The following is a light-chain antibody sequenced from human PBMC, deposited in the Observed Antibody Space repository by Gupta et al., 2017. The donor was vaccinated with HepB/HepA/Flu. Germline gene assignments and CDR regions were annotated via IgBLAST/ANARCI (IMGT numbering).Light chain of an antibody. CDR3: FSYVGSDNWV. V-gene: IGLV2-11*03. J-gene: IGLJ1*01. CDR1: SSDVGSYNL. Sequence: SVXXXPXQSXTXXXXXTSSDVGSYNLVSWYQQHPGKAPKLLIYAVTERPSGVPDRFSGSKSGNTASLTVSGLQAEDEADYYCFSYVGSDNWVFGPGTKVTVL. CDR2: AVT.